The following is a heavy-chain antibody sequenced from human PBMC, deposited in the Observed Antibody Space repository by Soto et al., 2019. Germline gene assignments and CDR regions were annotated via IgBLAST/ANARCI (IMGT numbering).Heavy chain of an antibody. J-gene: IGHJ4*02. CDR1: GFSLRTNGVG. Sequence: QITLKESGPTVVKPTQTLTLTCTVSGFSLRTNGVGVGWIRQPPGKALEWLEIVYWNDDKRYTPSLESRLTIARDASKNQVVLTMTNVDPVDTATYYCERRQFNKVAYLDYGGQGTLVTVSS. CDR2: VYWNDDK. V-gene: IGHV2-5*01. CDR3: ERRQFNKVAYLDY.